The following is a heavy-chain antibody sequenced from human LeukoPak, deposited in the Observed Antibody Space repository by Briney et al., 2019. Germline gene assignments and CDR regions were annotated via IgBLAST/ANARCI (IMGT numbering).Heavy chain of an antibody. CDR2: IYYSGST. CDR3: ATGSSWYDY. J-gene: IGHJ4*02. V-gene: IGHV4-59*01. CDR1: GGSXSSYY. Sequence: ETLSLTCTVSGGSXSSYYWSWIRQPPGKGLEWIGYIYYSGSTNYNPSLKSRVTISVDTSKNQFSLKLSSVTAADTAVYYCATGSSWYDYWGQGTLVTVSS. D-gene: IGHD6-13*01.